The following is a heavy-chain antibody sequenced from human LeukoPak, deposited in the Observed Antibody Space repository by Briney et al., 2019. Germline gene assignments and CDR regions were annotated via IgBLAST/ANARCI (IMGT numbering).Heavy chain of an antibody. J-gene: IGHJ4*02. Sequence: GGSLRLSCAASGFTFSGSAMHWVRQASGKGLDWVGRIRSKANSYATAYDASVKGRITISRDDSKNTAYLQMNSLKTEDTAVYYCTRRLADSSGSLDYWGQGTLVTVSS. D-gene: IGHD3-22*01. CDR1: GFTFSGSA. CDR3: TRRLADSSGSLDY. V-gene: IGHV3-73*01. CDR2: IRSKANSYAT.